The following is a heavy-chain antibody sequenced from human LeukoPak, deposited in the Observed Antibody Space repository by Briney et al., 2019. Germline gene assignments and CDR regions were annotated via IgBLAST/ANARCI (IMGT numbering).Heavy chain of an antibody. CDR2: IIPILGIA. J-gene: IGHJ4*02. D-gene: IGHD5-18*01. CDR1: GGTFSSYA. V-gene: IGHV1-69*04. CDR3: ARSDGYSYGYYFDY. Sequence: SVKVSCKASGGTFSSYAIIWVRQAPGQGLEWMGRIIPILGIANYAQKFQGRVTITADKSTSTAYMELSSLRSEDTAVYYCARSDGYSYGYYFDYWGQGTLVTVSS.